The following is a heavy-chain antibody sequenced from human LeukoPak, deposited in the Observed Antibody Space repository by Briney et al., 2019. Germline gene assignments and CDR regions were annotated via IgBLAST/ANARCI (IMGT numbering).Heavy chain of an antibody. CDR2: IRYDGSNK. J-gene: IGHJ4*02. D-gene: IGHD2-2*01. CDR3: AVVPAAPPFYDY. Sequence: GGSLRLSCAASGFTFSSYGMHWVRQAPGKGLEWVAFIRYDGSNKYHADSVKGRFTISRDNSKNTLYLQMNSLRAEDTAVYYCAVVPAAPPFYDYWGQGTLVTVSS. V-gene: IGHV3-30*02. CDR1: GFTFSSYG.